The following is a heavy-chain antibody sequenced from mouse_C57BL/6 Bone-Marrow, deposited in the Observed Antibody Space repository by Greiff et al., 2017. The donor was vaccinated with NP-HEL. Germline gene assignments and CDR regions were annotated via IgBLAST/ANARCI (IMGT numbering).Heavy chain of an antibody. CDR3: SKGGWDGGAWFAC. V-gene: IGHV1-72*01. J-gene: IGHJ3*01. CDR1: GYTFTSYW. Sequence: QVQLQQPGAELVKPGASVKLSCKASGYTFTSYWMHWVKQRPGRGLEWIGRIDPNSGGTKYNEKFKSKATLTVDKPSSTAYLQLSSLKSEDSAVLEWSKGGWDGGAWFACWGQGTLVTVSA. D-gene: IGHD2-10*02. CDR2: IDPNSGGT.